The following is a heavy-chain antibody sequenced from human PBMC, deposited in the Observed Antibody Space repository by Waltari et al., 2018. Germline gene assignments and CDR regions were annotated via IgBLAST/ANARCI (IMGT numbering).Heavy chain of an antibody. CDR3: ATSTGGARGWFDP. V-gene: IGHV3-23*01. Sequence: EVQLLESGGGLVQPGGSLRLSCAASGFTFSSYAMSWVRQAPGKGLEWVSAISGSGGRTYYADSVKGRFTISRDNSKNTLYLQMSSLRSEDTAVYYCATSTGGARGWFDPWGQGTLVIVSS. CDR2: ISGSGGRT. CDR1: GFTFSSYA. J-gene: IGHJ5*02. D-gene: IGHD1-26*01.